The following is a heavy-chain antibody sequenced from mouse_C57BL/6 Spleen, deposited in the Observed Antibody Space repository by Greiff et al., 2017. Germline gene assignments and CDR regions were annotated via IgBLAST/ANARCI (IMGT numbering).Heavy chain of an antibody. CDR3: ARAGEEPPYFDY. J-gene: IGHJ2*01. Sequence: VQLQQPGAELVKPGASVKLSCKASGYTFTSYWMHWVKQRPGQGLEWIGMIHPNSGSTNYNEKFKSKATLTVDKSSSTAYMQLSSLTSEDSAVYYCARAGEEPPYFDYWGQGTTLTVSS. V-gene: IGHV1-64*01. CDR2: IHPNSGST. CDR1: GYTFTSYW.